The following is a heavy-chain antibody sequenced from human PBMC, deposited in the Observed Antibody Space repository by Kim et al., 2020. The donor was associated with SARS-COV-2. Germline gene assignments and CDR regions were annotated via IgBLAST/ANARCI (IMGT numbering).Heavy chain of an antibody. Sequence: KGRFTISKDNSKNRQYLQMSSLRAEDTGVYYCARDAMVRGIQSGYYGMDVWGKGTTVTVSS. V-gene: IGHV3-30*07. CDR3: ARDAMVRGIQSGYYGMDV. J-gene: IGHJ6*04. D-gene: IGHD3-10*01.